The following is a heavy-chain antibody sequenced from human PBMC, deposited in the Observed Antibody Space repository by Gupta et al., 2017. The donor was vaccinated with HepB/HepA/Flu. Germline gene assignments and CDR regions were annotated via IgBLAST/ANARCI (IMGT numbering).Heavy chain of an antibody. D-gene: IGHD2-2*02. J-gene: IGHJ6*03. Sequence: QVQLVQSGAEVKKPGSSVKVSCKASGGTFSSYAISWVRQAPGQGLEWMGGIIPIFGTANYAKKFQGRVTITADESTSTAYRELSSLRSEETAVYDCARVGGYGSSTSCYRDMDVGGKGTTVTVSS. CDR2: IIPIFGTA. V-gene: IGHV1-69*01. CDR3: ARVGGYGSSTSCYRDMDV. CDR1: GGTFSSYA.